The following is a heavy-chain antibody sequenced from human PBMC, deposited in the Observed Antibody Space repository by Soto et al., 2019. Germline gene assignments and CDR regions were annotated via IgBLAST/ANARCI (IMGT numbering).Heavy chain of an antibody. Sequence: PSETLSLTCTVSGGSVYSDVHNWSWIRQPPGKGLEWIGYIYYTGSTNYNPSLKSRVTISLDTSRNQFSLKLSSVTAADTAVFYCAREYANSPEAFDFWGQGALVTVS. V-gene: IGHV4-61*08. CDR2: IYYTGST. D-gene: IGHD2-2*01. CDR3: AREYANSPEAFDF. J-gene: IGHJ4*02. CDR1: GGSVYSDVHN.